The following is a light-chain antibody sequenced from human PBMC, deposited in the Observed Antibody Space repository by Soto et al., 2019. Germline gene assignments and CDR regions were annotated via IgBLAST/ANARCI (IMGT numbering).Light chain of an antibody. CDR2: GAS. J-gene: IGKJ1*01. CDR3: QQYDNWPPT. CDR1: QSVSGI. Sequence: EIVMTQSPVTLSVSPGERATLSCGASQSVSGILAWYQQKRGQAPRLLIYGASTRATGVPARFSGSGSGTEFTLTISSLQSEDFAVYYCQQYDNWPPTFGXGTKVDSK. V-gene: IGKV3-15*01.